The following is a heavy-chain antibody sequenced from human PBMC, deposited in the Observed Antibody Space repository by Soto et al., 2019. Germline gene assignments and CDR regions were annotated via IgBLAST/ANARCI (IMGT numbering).Heavy chain of an antibody. V-gene: IGHV3-64D*06. Sequence: GGSLRLSCSASGFTFRNYAMHWVRQAPGKGLEYVSAISSNGGNTHYADSVKGRFVISRDNSRNTLYLQMSSLSAEDTAVYYCVKDIGYDYSSYYFFDYWGQGTLVTVSS. CDR2: ISSNGGNT. CDR1: GFTFRNYA. D-gene: IGHD3-22*01. J-gene: IGHJ4*02. CDR3: VKDIGYDYSSYYFFDY.